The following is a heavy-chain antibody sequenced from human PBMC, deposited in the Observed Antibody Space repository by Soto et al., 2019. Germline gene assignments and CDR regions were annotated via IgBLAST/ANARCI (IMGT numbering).Heavy chain of an antibody. J-gene: IGHJ4*02. Sequence: EVQLVESGGGLVQPGGSLRLSCAATGFTFSTYWMSWVRQAPGKGLEWVANIKQDRSEKYYVDSVKGRFTIPRDNAKNSLYLQVNSLRAEDTAVYYCARQGGYSFDYRGQGTLVTVSS. CDR2: IKQDRSEK. CDR1: GFTFSTYW. D-gene: IGHD5-12*01. V-gene: IGHV3-7*04. CDR3: ARQGGYSFDY.